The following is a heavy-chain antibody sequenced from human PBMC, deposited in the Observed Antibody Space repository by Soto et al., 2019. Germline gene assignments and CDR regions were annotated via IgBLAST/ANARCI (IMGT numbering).Heavy chain of an antibody. CDR3: ARVIMIFGVANLGSYFDY. Sequence: VASVKVSCKASGYTFSNFGLSWVRQAPGQGLEWMGWISPSNGQTIYAQNFHGRVTMTTDTSTATAHVELRSLISDDTAVYYCARVIMIFGVANLGSYFDYWGQGTRVTVSS. J-gene: IGHJ4*02. CDR2: ISPSNGQT. D-gene: IGHD3-3*01. V-gene: IGHV1-18*01. CDR1: GYTFSNFG.